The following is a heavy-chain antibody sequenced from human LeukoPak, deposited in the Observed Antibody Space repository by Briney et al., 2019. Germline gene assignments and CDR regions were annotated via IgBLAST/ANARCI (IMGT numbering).Heavy chain of an antibody. CDR1: GFTFSSYS. D-gene: IGHD3-10*01. V-gene: IGHV3-21*01. Sequence: GGSLRLSCAASGFTFSSYSMNWVRQAPGKGLEWVSSISSSSSYIYYADSVKGRFAISRDNAKNSLYLQMNSLRAEDTAVYYCARDRAYYYGMDVWGQGTTVTVSS. CDR3: ARDRAYYYGMDV. CDR2: ISSSSSYI. J-gene: IGHJ6*02.